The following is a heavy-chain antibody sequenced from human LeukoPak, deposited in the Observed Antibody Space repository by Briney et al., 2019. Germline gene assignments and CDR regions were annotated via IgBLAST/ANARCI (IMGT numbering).Heavy chain of an antibody. V-gene: IGHV3-30*03. CDR3: ASGGYSGLDAFDI. CDR1: GFTFSSHG. D-gene: IGHD5-12*01. J-gene: IGHJ3*02. CDR2: ISYDGSNK. Sequence: SLRLSCAASGFTFSSHGMHRVRQAPGKGLEWVAVISYDGSNKYYADSVKGRFTISRDNSKNTLYLQMNSLRAEDTAVYYCASGGYSGLDAFDIWGQGTMVTVSS.